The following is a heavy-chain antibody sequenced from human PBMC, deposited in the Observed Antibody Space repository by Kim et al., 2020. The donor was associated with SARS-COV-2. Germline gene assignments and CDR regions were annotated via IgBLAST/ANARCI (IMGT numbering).Heavy chain of an antibody. V-gene: IGHV3-30*18. Sequence: GGSLRLSCAASGFTFSSYGMHWVRQAPGKGLEWVAVISYDGSNKYYADSVKGRFTISRDNSKNTLYLQMNSLRAEDTAVYYCAKDGPHSSSCPDYWGQGTLVTVSS. CDR2: ISYDGSNK. D-gene: IGHD6-13*01. CDR1: GFTFSSYG. J-gene: IGHJ4*02. CDR3: AKDGPHSSSCPDY.